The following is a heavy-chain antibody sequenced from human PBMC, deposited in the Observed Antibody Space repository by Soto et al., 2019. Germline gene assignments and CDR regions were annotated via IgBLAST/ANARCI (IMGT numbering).Heavy chain of an antibody. V-gene: IGHV3-30*18. CDR1: GFTFRWFD. D-gene: IGHD3-10*01. CDR3: EKGEVRAIIPSYFDY. CDR2: ISNDGTNQ. J-gene: IGHJ4*02. Sequence: PGGSLRLSCAGSGFTFRWFDMTWVRQAPGKRLEWVARISNDGTNQSYVASVNGRFNISRDNSKNKLYLQTHSLTPEDKDVYSPEKGEVRAIIPSYFDYWGLGTLLTV.